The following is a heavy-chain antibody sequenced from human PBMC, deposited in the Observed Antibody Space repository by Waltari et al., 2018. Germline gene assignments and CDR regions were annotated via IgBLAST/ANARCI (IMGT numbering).Heavy chain of an antibody. CDR3: ARITKDTTMVPTNWYFDL. D-gene: IGHD5-18*01. CDR1: GFTFRGFW. J-gene: IGHJ2*01. CDR2: INTEGSGK. Sequence: EVHLVESGGGLVQPGGSLRLSCEASGFTFRGFWMGGVRQAPGKGREWLANINTEGSGKYYVDSVKGRFTASRDNTRNSLYLQMYSLRGEDTAVYYCARITKDTTMVPTNWYFDLWGRGTLVTVSS. V-gene: IGHV3-7*01.